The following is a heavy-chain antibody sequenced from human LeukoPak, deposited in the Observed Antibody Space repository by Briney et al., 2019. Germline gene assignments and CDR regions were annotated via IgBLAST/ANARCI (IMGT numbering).Heavy chain of an antibody. D-gene: IGHD3-22*01. CDR1: EFTFSSYE. CDR2: ISSSGSTI. Sequence: GGSLRLSCTASEFTFSSYEMNWVRQAPGKGLEWVSYISSSGSTIYYADSVKGRFTISRDNAKNSLYLQMNSLRAEDTAVYYCARGITMIVDESWFDPWGQGTLVTVSS. J-gene: IGHJ5*02. V-gene: IGHV3-48*03. CDR3: ARGITMIVDESWFDP.